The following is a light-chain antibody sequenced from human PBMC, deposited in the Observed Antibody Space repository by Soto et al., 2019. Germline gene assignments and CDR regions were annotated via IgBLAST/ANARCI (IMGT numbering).Light chain of an antibody. V-gene: IGLV2-23*03. CDR1: SSDVGTYNL. Sequence: QSALTQPASVSGSPGQSITISCTGTSSDVGTYNLVSWYQQEPGKAPKLMIFEGSKRPSGVSNRFSGSKSGNTASLTISGLRAEDEADYYCCSYAGSSTLVFGTGTKLTVL. CDR2: EGS. CDR3: CSYAGSSTLV. J-gene: IGLJ1*01.